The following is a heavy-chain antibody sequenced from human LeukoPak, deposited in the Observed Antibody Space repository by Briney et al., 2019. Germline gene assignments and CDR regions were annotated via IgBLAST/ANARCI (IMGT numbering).Heavy chain of an antibody. J-gene: IGHJ3*02. D-gene: IGHD6-13*01. Sequence: PSETLSLTCTVSGGSISSSSYYWGWIRQPPGKGLEWIGSIYYSGSTYYNPSLKSRVTISVDTSKNQFSLKLSSVTAADTAVYYCARDTFLAAAASDAFDIWGQGTMVTVSS. V-gene: IGHV4-39*07. CDR1: GGSISSSSYY. CDR2: IYYSGST. CDR3: ARDTFLAAAASDAFDI.